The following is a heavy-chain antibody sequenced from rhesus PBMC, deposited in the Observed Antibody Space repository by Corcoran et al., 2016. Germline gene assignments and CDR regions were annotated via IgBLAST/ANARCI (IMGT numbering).Heavy chain of an antibody. J-gene: IGHJ3*01. D-gene: IGHD6-25*01. CDR1: GGSISSNY. Sequence: QLQLQESGPGPVKPSETLSLTCAVPGGSISSNYWSWIRPPPRKGLEWMGRISGSGGSTDYNPSLKSRVTISTDTSKNQFSLKLSAVTAADTAVYYCARYSGSWIYAFDFWGQGLRVTVSS. CDR2: ISGSGGST. V-gene: IGHV4-173*01. CDR3: ARYSGSWIYAFDF.